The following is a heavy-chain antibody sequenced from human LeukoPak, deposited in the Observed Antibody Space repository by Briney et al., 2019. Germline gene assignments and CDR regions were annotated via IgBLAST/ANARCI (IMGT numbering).Heavy chain of an antibody. D-gene: IGHD3-10*01. CDR2: INHSGST. V-gene: IGHV4-34*01. Sequence: SETLSLTCAVYGGSFSGYYWSWIRQPPGKGLEWIGEINHSGSTNYNPSLKSRVAISIDTSKNQWSLKLTSVTAADTAVYYCARGYGSGNYYPKDYWGQGTLVTVSS. CDR1: GGSFSGYY. J-gene: IGHJ4*02. CDR3: ARGYGSGNYYPKDY.